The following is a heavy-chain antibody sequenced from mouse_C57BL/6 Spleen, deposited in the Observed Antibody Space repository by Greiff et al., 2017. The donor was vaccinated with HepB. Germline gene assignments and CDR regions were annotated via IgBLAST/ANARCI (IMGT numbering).Heavy chain of an antibody. CDR1: GFNIKDYY. D-gene: IGHD1-1*01. V-gene: IGHV14-2*01. CDR2: IDPEDGET. Sequence: EVKLMESGAELVKPGASVKLSCTASGFNIKDYYMHWVKQRTEQGLEWIGRIDPEDGETKYAPKFQGKATITADTSSNTAYLQLSSLTSEDTAVYYCAAHYYGSREYFDYWGQGTTLTVSS. J-gene: IGHJ2*01. CDR3: AAHYYGSREYFDY.